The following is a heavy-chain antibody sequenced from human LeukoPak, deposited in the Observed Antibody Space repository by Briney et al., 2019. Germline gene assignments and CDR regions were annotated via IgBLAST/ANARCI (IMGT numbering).Heavy chain of an antibody. CDR2: VSSSSSYI. CDR1: GFTFSSYS. D-gene: IGHD2-2*01. J-gene: IGHJ5*02. V-gene: IGHV3-21*01. Sequence: GGSLRLSCAASGFTFSSYSMNWVRQAPGKGLEWVSSVSSSSSYIYYADSVKGRFTISRDNAKNSLYLQMNSLRAEDTALYYCARGVVVVPAARWFDPWGQGTLVTVSS. CDR3: ARGVVVVPAARWFDP.